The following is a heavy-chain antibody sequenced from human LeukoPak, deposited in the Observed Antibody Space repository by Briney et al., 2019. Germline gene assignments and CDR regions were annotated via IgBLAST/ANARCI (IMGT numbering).Heavy chain of an antibody. CDR1: GFTFSSYG. CDR2: IQYDGSNQ. J-gene: IGHJ4*02. V-gene: IGHV3-30*02. Sequence: GGSLRLSCAASGFTFSSYGMHWVRRAPGKGLEWVAYIQYDGSNQQYADSVKGRFSISRDNSKNILYLQMNSLRAEDTAVYYCARARRAPPYYGSGSERSYFDYWGQGTLVTVPS. CDR3: ARARRAPPYYGSGSERSYFDY. D-gene: IGHD3-10*01.